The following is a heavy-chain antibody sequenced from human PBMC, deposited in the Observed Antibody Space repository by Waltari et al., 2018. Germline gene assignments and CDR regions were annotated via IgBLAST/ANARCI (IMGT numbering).Heavy chain of an antibody. CDR3: ARGLYDFWSGYDFRVFDY. D-gene: IGHD3-3*01. Sequence: QVQLVQSGAEVKKPGASVKVSCKASGYTFTSYDINWVRQATGQGLEWMGWMNPNSGNTGYAQKFQGRVTITRNTSISTAYMELSSLRSEDTAVYYCARGLYDFWSGYDFRVFDYWGQGTLVTVSS. J-gene: IGHJ4*02. V-gene: IGHV1-8*03. CDR2: MNPNSGNT. CDR1: GYTFTSYD.